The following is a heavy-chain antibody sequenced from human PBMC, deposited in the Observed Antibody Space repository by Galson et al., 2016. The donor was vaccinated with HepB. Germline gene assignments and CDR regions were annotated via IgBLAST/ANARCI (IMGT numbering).Heavy chain of an antibody. D-gene: IGHD3-22*01. V-gene: IGHV3-13*01. Sequence: SLRLSCAASGFTFSSYDMHWVRQATGKGLESVSSIGTAGDTYYPGSVKGRFTISRENARNSLYLQMNSLRAGDTAVYYCARESYYDSSGYYFYYFDYWGQGTLVTVSS. CDR1: GFTFSSYD. CDR2: IGTAGDT. J-gene: IGHJ4*02. CDR3: ARESYYDSSGYYFYYFDY.